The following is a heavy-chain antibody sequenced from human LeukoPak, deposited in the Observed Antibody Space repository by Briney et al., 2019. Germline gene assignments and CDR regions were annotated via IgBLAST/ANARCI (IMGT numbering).Heavy chain of an antibody. CDR2: IYYSGST. CDR1: GGSISSYY. D-gene: IGHD6-19*01. V-gene: IGHV4-59*01. J-gene: IGHJ4*02. Sequence: SETLSLTCTVSGGSISSYYWSWIRQPPGKGLEWIGYIYYSGSTNYNPSLKSRVTISVDTSKNQFSLKLSSVTAADTAVYYCARQRGPGSGWTLDYWGQGTLVTVSS. CDR3: ARQRGPGSGWTLDY.